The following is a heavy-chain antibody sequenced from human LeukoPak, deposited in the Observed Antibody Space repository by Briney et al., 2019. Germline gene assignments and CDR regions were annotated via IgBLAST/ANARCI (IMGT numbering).Heavy chain of an antibody. Sequence: GGSLRLSCAGSGFTFSRYAMTWVRQTPGKGLEWVSSISTSGGNTYYLDSVKGRFTISRDNSKNTLYLQMNSLRAEDTALYRCARDIRGAGNYGWFDPWGQGTLVTVSS. CDR3: ARDIRGAGNYGWFDP. CDR1: GFTFSRYA. D-gene: IGHD4-17*01. V-gene: IGHV3-23*01. J-gene: IGHJ5*02. CDR2: ISTSGGNT.